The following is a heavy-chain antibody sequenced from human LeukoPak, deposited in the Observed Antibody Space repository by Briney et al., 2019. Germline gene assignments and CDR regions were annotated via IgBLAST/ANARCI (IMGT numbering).Heavy chain of an antibody. J-gene: IGHJ6*02. CDR1: GYTLTELS. V-gene: IGHV1-24*01. CDR3: ATLIYGDYRGYYYYGMDV. D-gene: IGHD4-17*01. Sequence: ASVKVSCKVSGYTLTELSMHWVRQAPGKGLEWMGGFDPEDGETIYAQKFQGRVTMTEDTSTDTAYMERSSLRSEDTAVYYCATLIYGDYRGYYYYGMDVWGQGTTVTVSS. CDR2: FDPEDGET.